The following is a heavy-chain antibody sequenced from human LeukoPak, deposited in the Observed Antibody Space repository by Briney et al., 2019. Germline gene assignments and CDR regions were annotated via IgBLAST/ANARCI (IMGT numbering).Heavy chain of an antibody. CDR1: GGSISSGGYS. Sequence: PSETLSLTCAVSGGSISSGGYSWSWIRQPPGKGLEWIGYIYYTGSTNYNPSLKSRVTISVDTSKNQFSLKLSSVTAADTAVYYCARESPMLRTSGYYYYYMDVWGKGTTVTISS. J-gene: IGHJ6*03. CDR3: ARESPMLRTSGYYYYYMDV. D-gene: IGHD3-10*01. CDR2: IYYTGST. V-gene: IGHV4-61*08.